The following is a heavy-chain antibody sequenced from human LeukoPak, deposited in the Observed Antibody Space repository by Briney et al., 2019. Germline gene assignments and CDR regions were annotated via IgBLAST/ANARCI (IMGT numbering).Heavy chain of an antibody. CDR2: ISYDGSNK. CDR1: GFTFSSYG. CDR3: AKDLWTYGSGSSVDC. D-gene: IGHD3-10*01. V-gene: IGHV3-30*18. Sequence: GGSLRLSCAASGFTFSSYGMHWVRQAPGKGLEWVAVISYDGSNKYYADSVKGRFTISRDNSKNTLYLQMNSLRPEDTAVYYCAKDLWTYGSGSSVDCWGQGTLVTVSS. J-gene: IGHJ4*02.